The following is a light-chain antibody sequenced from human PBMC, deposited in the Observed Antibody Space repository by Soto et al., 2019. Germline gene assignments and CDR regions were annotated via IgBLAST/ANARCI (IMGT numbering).Light chain of an antibody. J-gene: IGKJ1*01. CDR3: HQHGGSPET. V-gene: IGKV3-15*01. CDR2: GAS. Sequence: EIVMTQSPATLSVSPGERATLSCWASQSISSNLAWYQQKAGQAPRLLIYGASTRATGIPARFSGSGSGTEFILTISELEPEDSGIYHCHQHGGSPETFGQGTKVDIK. CDR1: QSISSN.